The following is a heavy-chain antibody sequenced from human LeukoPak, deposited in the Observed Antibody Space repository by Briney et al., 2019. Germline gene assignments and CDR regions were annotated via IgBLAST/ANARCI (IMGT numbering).Heavy chain of an antibody. V-gene: IGHV3-7*01. J-gene: IGHJ5*02. D-gene: IGHD3-3*01. CDR1: GFTFSDYW. CDR3: ARGLITIPNWFDP. CDR2: IKKDGGEE. Sequence: GGSLRLSCAVSGFTFSDYWMSWVCQAPGKGLEWVANIKKDGGEEYYVDSVKGRFTISRDNAKNSLYLQMNSLRAEDTAVYYCARGLITIPNWFDPWGQGTLVTVSS.